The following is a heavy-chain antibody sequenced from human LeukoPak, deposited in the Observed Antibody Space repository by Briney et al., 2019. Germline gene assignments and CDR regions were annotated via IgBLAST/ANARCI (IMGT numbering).Heavy chain of an antibody. CDR1: GFTFSSYW. Sequence: GGSLRLSCAASGFTFSSYWMNWVRQAPGKGLEWVANIKEDGSEIYYADSVKGRFTISRDNSKNTLYLQMNSLRAEDTAVYYCAKKGLSGSSKDAFDIWGQGTMVTVSS. D-gene: IGHD1-26*01. CDR3: AKKGLSGSSKDAFDI. J-gene: IGHJ3*02. CDR2: IKEDGSEI. V-gene: IGHV3-7*03.